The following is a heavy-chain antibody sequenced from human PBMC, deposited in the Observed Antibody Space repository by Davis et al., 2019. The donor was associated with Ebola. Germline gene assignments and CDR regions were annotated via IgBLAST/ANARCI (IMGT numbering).Heavy chain of an antibody. V-gene: IGHV3-7*03. CDR2: IKQDGSKT. J-gene: IGHJ3*01. CDR1: GFTFSSYW. D-gene: IGHD3-9*01. CDR3: AAELTGDAFDV. Sequence: PGGSLRLSCTASGFTFSSYWMNWVRQGPGKGLEWVANIKQDGSKTNYVDSVKDRFTTSRDNAKNSLFLQTNNLRADDTAVYYCAAELTGDAFDVWGRGTMVTVSS.